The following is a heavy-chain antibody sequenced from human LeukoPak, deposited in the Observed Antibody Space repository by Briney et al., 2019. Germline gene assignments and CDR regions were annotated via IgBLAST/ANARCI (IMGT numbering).Heavy chain of an antibody. Sequence: SVKVSCKASGGTFSSYTISWVRQAPGQGLEWMGRIIPILGIANYAQKFQGRVTITADKSTSTAYMELSSLRSEDTAVYYYARSPSGSYYNFDYWGQGTLVTVSS. V-gene: IGHV1-69*02. J-gene: IGHJ4*02. CDR1: GGTFSSYT. D-gene: IGHD1-26*01. CDR2: IIPILGIA. CDR3: ARSPSGSYYNFDY.